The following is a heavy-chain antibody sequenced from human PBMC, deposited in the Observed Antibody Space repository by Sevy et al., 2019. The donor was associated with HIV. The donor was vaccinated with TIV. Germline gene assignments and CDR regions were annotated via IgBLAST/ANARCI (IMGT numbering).Heavy chain of an antibody. CDR2: ISRSGTTI. CDR3: ARENTMIEEPGWFDP. D-gene: IGHD3-22*01. V-gene: IGHV3-11*01. Sequence: GGSLRLSCAASGFTFSDYYMSWIRQAPGKGLEWVSYISRSGTTINYADSVKCRLTISRDNAKNSLYLQMNSLRAEDTAVYYCARENTMIEEPGWFDPWGQGTLVTVSS. CDR1: GFTFSDYY. J-gene: IGHJ5*02.